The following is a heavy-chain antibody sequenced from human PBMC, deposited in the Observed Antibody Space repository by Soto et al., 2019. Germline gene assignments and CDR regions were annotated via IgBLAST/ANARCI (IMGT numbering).Heavy chain of an antibody. D-gene: IGHD6-13*01. CDR2: INPNSGGT. CDR1: GYTFTGYY. J-gene: IGHJ3*02. CDR3: ATPCRAESGTGAFDI. V-gene: IGHV1-2*04. Sequence: ASVKVSCKASGYTFTGYYMHWVRQAPGQGLEWMGWINPNSGGTNYAQKFQGWVTMTRDTSISTAYMELSRLRSDDTAVYYCATPCRAESGTGAFDIWGQGTMVTVSS.